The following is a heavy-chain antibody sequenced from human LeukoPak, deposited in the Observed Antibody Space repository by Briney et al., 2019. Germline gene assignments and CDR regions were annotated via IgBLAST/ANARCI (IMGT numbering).Heavy chain of an antibody. Sequence: PGRSLRLSCAASGFTFSTYTMHWVRRAPGKGLEWVAVISYDGANKYYADSVKGRFTISRDNSKNTLYLQMNSLRAEDTAVYYCAKDRLYCSSTSCYGEGAFDIWGRGTMVTVSS. J-gene: IGHJ3*02. V-gene: IGHV3-30-3*01. D-gene: IGHD2-2*01. CDR3: AKDRLYCSSTSCYGEGAFDI. CDR2: ISYDGANK. CDR1: GFTFSTYT.